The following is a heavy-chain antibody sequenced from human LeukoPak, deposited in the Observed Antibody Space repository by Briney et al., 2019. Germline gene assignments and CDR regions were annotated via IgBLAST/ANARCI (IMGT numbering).Heavy chain of an antibody. CDR3: ARHAVIREFDY. CDR2: IYYSGST. D-gene: IGHD3-10*01. CDR1: GGSISSYY. J-gene: IGHJ4*02. V-gene: IGHV4-59*08. Sequence: PSETLSLTCTVSGGSISSYYWSWIRQPPGKGLEWIGYIYYSGSTNYNPSLKSRVTISVDTSKNQFSLKLSSVTAADTAVYYCARHAVIREFDYWGQGTLVTVSS.